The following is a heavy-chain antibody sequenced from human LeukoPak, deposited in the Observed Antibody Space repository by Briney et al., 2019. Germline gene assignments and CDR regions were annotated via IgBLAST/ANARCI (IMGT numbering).Heavy chain of an antibody. CDR1: GYTFIYYY. Sequence: ASVKVSCKASGYTFIYYYIHWVRQAPGQGGEWMGWINPNSGVTNYEQKFQGRVPMTRDTSISTAYMELSRLRSDDTAVYYCARERVPDAIVPYWGQGTLVTVSS. V-gene: IGHV1-2*02. J-gene: IGHJ4*02. D-gene: IGHD2-2*02. CDR2: INPNSGVT. CDR3: ARERVPDAIVPY.